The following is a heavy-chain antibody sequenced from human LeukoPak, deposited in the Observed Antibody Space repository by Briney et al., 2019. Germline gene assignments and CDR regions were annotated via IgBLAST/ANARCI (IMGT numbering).Heavy chain of an antibody. V-gene: IGHV1-2*02. J-gene: IGHJ5*02. CDR2: INPNSGGT. CDR1: GYTFTGYY. CDR3: ARSRHCSSTSCYLFDP. Sequence: ASVKVSCKASGYTFTGYYMHWVRQAPGQGLEWMGWINPNSGGTNYAQKFQGRVTMTRDTYISTAYMELSRLRSDDTAVYYCARSRHCSSTSCYLFDPWGQGTLVTVSS. D-gene: IGHD2-2*01.